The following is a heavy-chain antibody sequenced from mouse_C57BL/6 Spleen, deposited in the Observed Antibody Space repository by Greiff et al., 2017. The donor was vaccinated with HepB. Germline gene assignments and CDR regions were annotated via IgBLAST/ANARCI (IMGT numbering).Heavy chain of an antibody. CDR1: GYAFSSYW. D-gene: IGHD1-1*01. V-gene: IGHV1-80*01. Sequence: QVQLQQSGAELVKPGASVKISCKASGYAFSSYWMNWVKQRPGKGLEWIGQIYPGDGDTNYNGKFKGKATLTADKSSSTAYMQLSSLTSEDSAVYFCARLSHYYGSSYGGFDYWGQGTTLTVSS. CDR3: ARLSHYYGSSYGGFDY. J-gene: IGHJ2*01. CDR2: IYPGDGDT.